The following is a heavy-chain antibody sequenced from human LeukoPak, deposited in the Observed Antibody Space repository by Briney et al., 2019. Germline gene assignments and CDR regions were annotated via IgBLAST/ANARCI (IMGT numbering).Heavy chain of an antibody. CDR3: ARGSGSYAPLDY. D-gene: IGHD1-26*01. CDR1: GYTITGYY. Sequence: ASVKVSCKASGYTITGYYMHWVRQAPGQGLEWMGIINPSGGSTSYAQKFQGRVTMTRDTSTSTVYMELSSLRSEDTAVYYCARGSGSYAPLDYWGQGTLVTVSS. CDR2: INPSGGST. J-gene: IGHJ4*02. V-gene: IGHV1-46*01.